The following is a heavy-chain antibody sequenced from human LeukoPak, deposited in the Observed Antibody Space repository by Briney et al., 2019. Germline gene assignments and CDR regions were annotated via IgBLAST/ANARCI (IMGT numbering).Heavy chain of an antibody. J-gene: IGHJ4*02. CDR1: GFTFSSYA. CDR3: AKDRSIVVVPAVFDY. Sequence: PGGSLRLSCAASGFTFSSYAMSWVRQAPGKGLEWVSAISGSGGSTYYADSVKGRFTISRDNSKNTLYLQMNSLRAEDTAVYYCAKDRSIVVVPAVFDYWGQGTLVTVSS. CDR2: ISGSGGST. D-gene: IGHD2-2*01. V-gene: IGHV3-23*01.